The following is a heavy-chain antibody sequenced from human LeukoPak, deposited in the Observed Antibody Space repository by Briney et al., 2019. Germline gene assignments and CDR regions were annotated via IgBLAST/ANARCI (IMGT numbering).Heavy chain of an antibody. D-gene: IGHD6-13*01. Sequence: PGGSLRLSCAASGFTFSSYWMSWVRQAPGKGLEWVANIKQDGSEKYYVDSVKGRFTISRDNAKNSLYLQMNSLRAEDTAVYYCARDGTAAAGPYDGFDPWGQGTLVTVSS. CDR3: ARDGTAAAGPYDGFDP. CDR2: IKQDGSEK. CDR1: GFTFSSYW. J-gene: IGHJ5*02. V-gene: IGHV3-7*01.